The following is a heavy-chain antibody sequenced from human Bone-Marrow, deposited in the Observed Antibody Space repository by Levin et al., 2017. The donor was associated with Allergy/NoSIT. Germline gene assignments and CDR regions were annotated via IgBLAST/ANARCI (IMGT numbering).Heavy chain of an antibody. V-gene: IGHV3-23*01. J-gene: IGHJ4*02. CDR2: IISSGGST. Sequence: GGSLRLSCAASGFTFSSYTMTWVRQAPGKGLEWVSLIISSGGSTYYADSVKGRFTISRDNSKNTLFLQMNSLRAADTAIYYCAKERPFGVFRYWGQGALVTVSS. D-gene: IGHD3-3*01. CDR1: GFTFSSYT. CDR3: AKERPFGVFRY.